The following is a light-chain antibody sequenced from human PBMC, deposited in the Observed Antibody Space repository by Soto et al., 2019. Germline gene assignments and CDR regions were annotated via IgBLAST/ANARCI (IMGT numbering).Light chain of an antibody. CDR1: QGIKNY. J-gene: IGKJ3*01. Sequence: DIQMTQSPSSLSASVGDRVTITCRASQGIKNYLAWYQQKPGRVPKLLIYAASTLQSGVPSRFSGGGSGTDFTLTISSLQPEDVATYYCQSYNSASFTFAPGTKVDIK. CDR2: AAS. CDR3: QSYNSASFT. V-gene: IGKV1-27*01.